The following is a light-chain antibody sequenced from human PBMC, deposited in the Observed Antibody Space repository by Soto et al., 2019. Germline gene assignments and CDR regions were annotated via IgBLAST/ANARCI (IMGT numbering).Light chain of an antibody. CDR1: SSDVGAYNY. J-gene: IGLJ3*02. Sequence: QSALTQPPSASGSPGQPVTISCTGTSSDVGAYNYVSWYQQHPGKAPKLMIYEVSKRPSGVPDRFSGSKSGNTASLTVSGLQAEDEADYYCSSYAGSKVFGGGTKLTVL. V-gene: IGLV2-8*01. CDR3: SSYAGSKV. CDR2: EVS.